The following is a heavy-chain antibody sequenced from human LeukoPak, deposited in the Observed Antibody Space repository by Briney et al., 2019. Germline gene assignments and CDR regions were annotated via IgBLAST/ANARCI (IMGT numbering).Heavy chain of an antibody. CDR2: IRYDGSNK. D-gene: IGHD3-10*01. V-gene: IGHV3-30*02. J-gene: IGHJ4*02. CDR1: GFTFRSYG. CDR3: ARDQGYYGSGSVDY. Sequence: PGGSLRLSCAASGFTFRSYGMHWVRQAPGKGLEWVAFIRYDGSNKYYADSVKGRFTISRDNAKNSLYLQMNSLRAEDTAVYYCARDQGYYGSGSVDYWGEGTLVTVSS.